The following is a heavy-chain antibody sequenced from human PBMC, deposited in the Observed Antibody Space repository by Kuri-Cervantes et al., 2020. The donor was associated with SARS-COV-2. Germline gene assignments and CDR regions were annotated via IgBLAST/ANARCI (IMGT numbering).Heavy chain of an antibody. D-gene: IGHD3-16*01. J-gene: IGHJ4*02. Sequence: GESLKISCAASGFTFSSYAMSWVRQAPGKGLEWVSSISSSSSYIYYADSVKGRFTISRDNSKNTLYLQMNSLRAEDTAVYYCATLGISDYWGQGTLVTVSS. CDR1: GFTFSSYA. CDR3: ATLGISDY. V-gene: IGHV3-23*01. CDR2: ISSSSSYI.